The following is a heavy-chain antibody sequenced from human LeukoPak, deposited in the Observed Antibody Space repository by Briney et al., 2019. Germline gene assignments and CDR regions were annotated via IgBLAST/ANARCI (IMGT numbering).Heavy chain of an antibody. CDR1: GGSISSYC. V-gene: IGHV4-59*01. Sequence: SETLSLTCTVSGGSISSYCWSWIRQPPGKGLEWIGYIYYSGSTNYNPSLKSRVTISVDTSKNQFSLKLSSVTAADTAVYYCARYDPGSGWDFDYWGQGTLVTVSS. J-gene: IGHJ4*02. CDR3: ARYDPGSGWDFDY. CDR2: IYYSGST. D-gene: IGHD6-19*01.